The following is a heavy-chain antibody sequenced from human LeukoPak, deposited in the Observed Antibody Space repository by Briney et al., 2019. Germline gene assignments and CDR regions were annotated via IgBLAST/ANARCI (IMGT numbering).Heavy chain of an antibody. Sequence: GGSLRLSCAASGFTFSSYSMNWVRQAPGKGLEWVSSISSSSSYIYYADSVKGRFTISTDNGNNSLYLQMNSLRAEDTAVYYCARGENNYGYYYFDYWGQGTLVTVSS. CDR3: ARGENNYGYYYFDY. V-gene: IGHV3-21*01. CDR2: ISSSSSYI. D-gene: IGHD5-18*01. CDR1: GFTFSSYS. J-gene: IGHJ4*02.